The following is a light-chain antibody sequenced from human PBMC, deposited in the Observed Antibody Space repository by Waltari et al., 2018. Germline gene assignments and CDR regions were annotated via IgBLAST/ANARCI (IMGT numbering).Light chain of an antibody. CDR1: QSLSNW. J-gene: IGKJ1*01. CDR3: QQYINYPGT. Sequence: DIQMTQSPSTLSASVGDRVTITCRASQSLSNWLAWYQQKPGKAPKLLIYKASNLESGVPSRFSGSGSWAEFTLTISSLQPDDFATYYCQQYINYPGTFGQGTKVEIK. CDR2: KAS. V-gene: IGKV1-5*03.